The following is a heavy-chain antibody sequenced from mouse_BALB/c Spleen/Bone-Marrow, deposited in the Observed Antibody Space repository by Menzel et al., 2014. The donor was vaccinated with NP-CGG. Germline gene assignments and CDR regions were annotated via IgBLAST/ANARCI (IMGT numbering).Heavy chain of an antibody. Sequence: EVNLVDSGGGLVKPGGSLKLSCAASGFTFSYYGMSWVRQSPEKRLEWVAEISSGGSYTYYPDTVTGRFTISRDNAKNTLYLEMRCLRSEDTAMCYCARDSSGYFDYWGQGTTLTVSS. V-gene: IGHV5-9-4*01. J-gene: IGHJ2*01. CDR2: ISSGGSYT. D-gene: IGHD3-1*01. CDR1: GFTFSYYG. CDR3: ARDSSGYFDY.